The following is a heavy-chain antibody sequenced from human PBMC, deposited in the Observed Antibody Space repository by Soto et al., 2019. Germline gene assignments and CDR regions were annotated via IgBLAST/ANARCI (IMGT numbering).Heavy chain of an antibody. J-gene: IGHJ4*02. CDR3: AHHPYYGLGSYSFDY. Sequence: QITLKESGPTLVRPTQTLTLTCTFSGFSLTTSGVGVGWIRQPPGKALEWLAVIYWDDDKRYSSSLKSRLTIPKDPSKNQLVLTMTNMDPVDTAPYYCAHHPYYGLGSYSFDYWGQGTLVTVSS. CDR1: GFSLTTSGVG. D-gene: IGHD3-10*01. CDR2: IYWDDDK. V-gene: IGHV2-5*02.